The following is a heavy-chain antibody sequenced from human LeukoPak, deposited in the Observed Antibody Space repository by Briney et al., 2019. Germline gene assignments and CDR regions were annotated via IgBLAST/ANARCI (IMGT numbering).Heavy chain of an antibody. CDR3: ARGDSSGYYHP. J-gene: IGHJ5*02. V-gene: IGHV4-34*01. Sequence: SETLSLTCAVYGGSFSGYYWSWIRQPPGKGLEWIGEINHSGSTNYNPSLKSRVTISVDTSKNQFSLKLSSVTAADTAVYHCARGDSSGYYHPWGQGTLVTVSS. D-gene: IGHD3-22*01. CDR1: GGSFSGYY. CDR2: INHSGST.